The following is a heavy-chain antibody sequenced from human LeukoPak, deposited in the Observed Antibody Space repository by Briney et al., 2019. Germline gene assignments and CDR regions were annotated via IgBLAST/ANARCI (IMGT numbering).Heavy chain of an antibody. J-gene: IGHJ4*02. D-gene: IGHD5-18*01. CDR3: ARERGGNNYGYVFDY. CDR2: IYYRSKWYN. V-gene: IGHV6-1*01. Sequence: SQTLALTRGGSGDSRSSKRVAWNWIRQSPSRGLEWLGRIYYRSKWYNDYAVSVESRITINPDTTENRFSLQLNSVTPEDTAVYYCARERGGNNYGYVFDYWGQGTLVTVSS. CDR1: GDSRSSKRVA.